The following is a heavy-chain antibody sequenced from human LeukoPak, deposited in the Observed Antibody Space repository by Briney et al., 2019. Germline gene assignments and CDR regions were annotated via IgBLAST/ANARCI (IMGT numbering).Heavy chain of an antibody. J-gene: IGHJ4*02. CDR1: GGSISSYY. Sequence: SETLSLTCTVSGGSISSYYWSWIRQPPGKGLEWIGYIYYSGSTNYNPSLKSRVTISVDTSKNQFSLKLSSVTAADTAVYYCVRGDGYKCFDYWGQGTLVTVSS. V-gene: IGHV4-59*01. CDR3: VRGDGYKCFDY. D-gene: IGHD5-24*01. CDR2: IYYSGST.